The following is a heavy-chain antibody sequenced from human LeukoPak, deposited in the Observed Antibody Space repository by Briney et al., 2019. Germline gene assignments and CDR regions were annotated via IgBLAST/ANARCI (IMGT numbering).Heavy chain of an antibody. CDR3: ARVAGIAVAGLDY. Sequence: SETLSLTCAVYGGSFSGYYWSWIRQPPGKGLGWIGEINHSGSTNYNPSLKSRVTISVDTSKNQFSLKLSSVTAADTAVYYCARVAGIAVAGLDYWGQGTLVTVSS. CDR2: INHSGST. D-gene: IGHD6-19*01. J-gene: IGHJ4*02. CDR1: GGSFSGYY. V-gene: IGHV4-34*01.